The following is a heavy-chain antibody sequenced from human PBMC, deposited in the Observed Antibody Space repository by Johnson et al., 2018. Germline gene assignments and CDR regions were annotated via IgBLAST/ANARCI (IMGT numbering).Heavy chain of an antibody. Sequence: VQLVEAGGGVVQPGTSLRLSCIASGFTFSDHGFFWVRQAPGKGLEGVAVIWYGGSKKYYADPVKGRFSVSREDSQNTLYLQMSRRGAEDTAGYNCARDAARARLDVWGQGATVTVSS. CDR1: GFTFSDHG. V-gene: IGHV3-33*01. CDR2: IWYGGSKK. CDR3: ARDAARARLDV. J-gene: IGHJ6*02. D-gene: IGHD2-15*01.